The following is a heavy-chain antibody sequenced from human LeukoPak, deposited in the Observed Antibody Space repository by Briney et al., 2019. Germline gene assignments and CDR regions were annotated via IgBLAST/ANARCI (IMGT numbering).Heavy chain of an antibody. CDR3: ARGAIRSHYYYMDV. D-gene: IGHD3-10*01. CDR2: LQSDGSHI. J-gene: IGHJ6*03. Sequence: PGRSLRLSCAASGFTFTSYDVYWVRQAPGKGLEWVAFLQSDGSHIYYAESVKGRFTISRDRSKNTLYLQMNSLRAGDTAMYYCARGAIRSHYYYMDVWGKGTTVTISS. V-gene: IGHV3-30*02. CDR1: GFTFTSYD.